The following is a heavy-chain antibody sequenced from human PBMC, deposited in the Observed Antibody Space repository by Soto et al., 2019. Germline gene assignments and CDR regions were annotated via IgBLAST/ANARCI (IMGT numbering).Heavy chain of an antibody. CDR2: ISWNSGSI. D-gene: IGHD6-19*01. CDR3: AKASSGWPYYYYGMDV. CDR1: GFTFEYYA. V-gene: IGHV3-9*01. Sequence: GGALRLSCAASGFTFEYYAMHWVRQAPGKGLGWVSGISWNSGSIGYADSVKGRFTISRDNAKNSLYLQMNSLRAEDTALYYCAKASSGWPYYYYGMDVWGQGTTVTVSS. J-gene: IGHJ6*02.